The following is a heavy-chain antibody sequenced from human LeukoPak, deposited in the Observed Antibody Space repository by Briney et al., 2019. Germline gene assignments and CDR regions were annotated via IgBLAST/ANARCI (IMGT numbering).Heavy chain of an antibody. J-gene: IGHJ5*02. CDR3: ARHYGP. V-gene: IGHV4-39*01. CDR2: IYDSGSA. CDR1: GGSISSSNW. D-gene: IGHD3-10*01. Sequence: TPSETLSLTCAVSGGSISSSNWWSWVRQPPGKGLEWIGSIYDSGSAYYNPSLKSRVTISVDTSKNQFSLKLNSVTAADTAVYYCARHYGPWGQGTLVTVSS.